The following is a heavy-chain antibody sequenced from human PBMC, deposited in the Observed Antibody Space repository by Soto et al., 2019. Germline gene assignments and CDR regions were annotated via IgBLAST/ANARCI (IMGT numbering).Heavy chain of an antibody. D-gene: IGHD3-10*01. Sequence: PGGSLRLSCAASGFAFSRYGMYWVRQAQGKGLEWVAVIWYDGSIKYYADSVKGRLTISRDNSKNILYLQMSSLRAEDTAVYYCARDMGFSDYWGQGTLVTVSS. CDR1: GFAFSRYG. V-gene: IGHV3-33*07. CDR2: IWYDGSIK. CDR3: ARDMGFSDY. J-gene: IGHJ4*02.